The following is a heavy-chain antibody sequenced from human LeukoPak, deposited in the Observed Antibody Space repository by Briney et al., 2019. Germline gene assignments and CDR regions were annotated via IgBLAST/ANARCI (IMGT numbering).Heavy chain of an antibody. Sequence: GGSLRLSCAASGFTFSRYWMAWVRQAPGKGLEWVANIKQDGSEKYYVDSVKGRFAISRDNAKNSLFLQMNSLRAEDTAVYYCAGGFYSGSFDPWGQGTLVTVSS. V-gene: IGHV3-7*02. J-gene: IGHJ5*02. CDR1: GFTFSRYW. D-gene: IGHD1-26*01. CDR3: AGGFYSGSFDP. CDR2: IKQDGSEK.